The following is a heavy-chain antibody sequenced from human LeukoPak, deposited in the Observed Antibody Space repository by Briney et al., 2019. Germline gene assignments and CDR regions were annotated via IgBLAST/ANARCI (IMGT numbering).Heavy chain of an antibody. CDR2: TKPDGSAE. CDR3: ARDGGLHTNFDY. D-gene: IGHD2-15*01. CDR1: GLSFRNYW. J-gene: IGHJ4*02. Sequence: PGGSLRLSCAASGLSFRNYWMGWVRQAPGKGLEWVANTKPDGSAEYYADSVRGRFTASRDNANNLLYLQMNRLRAEDTAVYYCARDGGLHTNFDYWGQGTLVTVSS. V-gene: IGHV3-7*01.